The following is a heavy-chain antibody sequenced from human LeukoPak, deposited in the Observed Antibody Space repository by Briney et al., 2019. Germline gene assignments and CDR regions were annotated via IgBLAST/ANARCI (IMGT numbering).Heavy chain of an antibody. CDR1: GFTFSSHW. CDR3: AKEPSKPSVETYDGYGFFQN. D-gene: IGHD3-10*01. J-gene: IGHJ1*01. Sequence: GGSLRLSCAASGFTFSSHWMHWVRQAPGKGLEWVAAIASNGGSEYYADSVKGRFTISRDNYKNTVSLQMNSLRAEDTAVYYCAKEPSKPSVETYDGYGFFQNWGQGTLVTVSS. V-gene: IGHV3-30*18. CDR2: IASNGGSE.